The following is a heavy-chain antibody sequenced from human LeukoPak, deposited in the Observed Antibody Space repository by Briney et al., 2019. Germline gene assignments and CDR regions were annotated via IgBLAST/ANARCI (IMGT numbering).Heavy chain of an antibody. CDR1: GFTFNTFN. D-gene: IGHD3-9*01. J-gene: IGHJ4*02. V-gene: IGHV3-21*01. CDR2: ITSGGDYI. Sequence: PGGSLRLSCAASGFTFNTFNMNWVRQAPGEGLEWVSSITSGGDYIYYADSVKGRFTTSRDSAKNSLSLQLNSLRVEDTAVYYCARGHYDVLAASYKWTPDYWGQGTLVTVSS. CDR3: ARGHYDVLAASYKWTPDY.